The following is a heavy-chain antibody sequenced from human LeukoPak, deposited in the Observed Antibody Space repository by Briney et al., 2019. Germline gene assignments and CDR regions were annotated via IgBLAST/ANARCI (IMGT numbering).Heavy chain of an antibody. Sequence: GGTLRLSCAASGFTFSSYGMSWVRQAPGKGLEWVSAISGSGGSTYYADSVKGRFTISRDNSKNTLYLQMGSLRAEDMAVYYCARVGGSYYEYDYWGQGTLVTVSS. CDR2: ISGSGGST. CDR3: ARVGGSYYEYDY. D-gene: IGHD1-26*01. CDR1: GFTFSSYG. J-gene: IGHJ4*02. V-gene: IGHV3-23*01.